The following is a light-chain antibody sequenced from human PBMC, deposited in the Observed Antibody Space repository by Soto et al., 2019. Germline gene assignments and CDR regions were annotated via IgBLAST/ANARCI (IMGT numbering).Light chain of an antibody. Sequence: EVVLTQSPATLSLSPGERATLSCRVSQSVSSNLAWYQQKPCQAPRLLIYGASTRATGIPARFSGSGSGTEFTPTISSLQSEDFAVYYCQQYNNWPLLTFGPGTKVDIK. J-gene: IGKJ3*01. CDR3: QQYNNWPLLT. CDR2: GAS. CDR1: QSVSSN. V-gene: IGKV3-15*01.